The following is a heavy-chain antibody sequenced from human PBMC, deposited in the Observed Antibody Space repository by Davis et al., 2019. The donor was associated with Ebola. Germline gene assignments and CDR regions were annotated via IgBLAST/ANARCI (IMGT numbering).Heavy chain of an antibody. CDR3: ARLGTRSFDY. CDR2: IYPSDSDT. J-gene: IGHJ4*02. D-gene: IGHD2-2*01. CDR1: GYSFTSNW. Sequence: GESLKISCKGSGYSFTSNWIVWVRQMPGRGLEWMGDIYPSDSDTKYSPSFQGHVTFSVDKSTTTAYLQWGSLKASDTATYYCARLGTRSFDYWGQGTVVTVS. V-gene: IGHV5-51*01.